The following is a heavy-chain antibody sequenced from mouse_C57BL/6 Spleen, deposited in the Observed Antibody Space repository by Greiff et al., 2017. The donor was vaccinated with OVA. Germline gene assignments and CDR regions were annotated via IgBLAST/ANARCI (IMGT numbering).Heavy chain of an antibody. V-gene: IGHV1-42*01. CDR2: INPSTGGT. CDR3: ADISRFAY. CDR1: GYSFTGYY. Sequence: VQLQQSGPELVKPGASVKISCKASGYSFTGYYMNWVKQSPEKSLEWIGEINPSTGGTTYNQKFKAKATLTVAKSSSPAYMHLMSLTSEDSAVYYCADISRFAYWGQGTLVTVSA. J-gene: IGHJ3*01.